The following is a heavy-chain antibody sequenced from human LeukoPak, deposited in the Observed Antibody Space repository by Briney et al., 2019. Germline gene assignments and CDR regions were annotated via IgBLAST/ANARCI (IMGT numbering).Heavy chain of an antibody. Sequence: LETLSLTCTVSGGSISSYYWSWIRQPPGKGLEWIGYIYYSGSTNYNPSLKSRVTISVDTSKNQFSLKLSSVTAADTAVYYCARSFSAYYFDYWGQGTLVTVSS. V-gene: IGHV4-59*01. J-gene: IGHJ4*02. D-gene: IGHD1-26*01. CDR3: ARSFSAYYFDY. CDR1: GGSISSYY. CDR2: IYYSGST.